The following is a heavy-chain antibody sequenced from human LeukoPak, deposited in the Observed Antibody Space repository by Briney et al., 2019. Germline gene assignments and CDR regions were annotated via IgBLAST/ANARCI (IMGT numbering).Heavy chain of an antibody. J-gene: IGHJ4*02. D-gene: IGHD3-22*01. V-gene: IGHV3-23*01. CDR2: ISGSGGST. CDR3: AKDLGTSEATYYYDSPQLDY. CDR1: GFTFSSYA. Sequence: PGGSLRLFCAASGFTFSSYAMSWVRQAPGKGLEWVSAISGSGGSTYYADSVKGRFTISRDNSKNTLYLQMNSLRAEDTAVYYCAKDLGTSEATYYYDSPQLDYWGQGTLVTVSS.